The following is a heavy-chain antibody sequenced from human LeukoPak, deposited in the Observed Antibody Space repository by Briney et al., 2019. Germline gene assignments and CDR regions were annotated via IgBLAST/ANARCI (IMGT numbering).Heavy chain of an antibody. CDR1: GDSISSSSYY. CDR2: IYYSGST. J-gene: IGHJ5*02. V-gene: IGHV4-39*07. CDR3: ARGLSFDYYDSSGYQLPFDP. D-gene: IGHD3-22*01. Sequence: PSETLSLTCTVSGDSISSSSYYWGWIRQPPGKGLEWIGSIYYSGSTYYNPSLKSRVTISVDTSKNQFSLKLSSVTAADTAVYYCARGLSFDYYDSSGYQLPFDPWGQGTLVTVSS.